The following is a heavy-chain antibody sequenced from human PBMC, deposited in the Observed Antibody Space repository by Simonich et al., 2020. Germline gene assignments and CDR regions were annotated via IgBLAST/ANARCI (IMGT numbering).Heavy chain of an antibody. CDR1: GFTVSSNY. D-gene: IGHD1-1*01. J-gene: IGHJ4*02. CDR2: IESGGST. CDR3: ARWTATGYYFDY. Sequence: EVQLVESGGGLIQPGGSLRLSCAASGFTVSSNYMSWVRQAPGKGLEWVSVIESGGSTYYADSVKGRFTISRDNSKNTLYLQINSLRAEDTAVYYCARWTATGYYFDYWGQGTLVTVSS. V-gene: IGHV3-53*01.